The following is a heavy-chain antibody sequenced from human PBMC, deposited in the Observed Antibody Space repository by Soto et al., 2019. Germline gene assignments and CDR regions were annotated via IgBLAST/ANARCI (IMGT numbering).Heavy chain of an antibody. CDR1: DANLRGLY. V-gene: IGHV4-4*07. J-gene: IGHJ5*02. CDR2: IYATGTT. Sequence: PSETQSLTCPVSDANLRGLYGSWIRTNAGKGLEWIGRIYATGTTDYNPSLKSRVMMSVDTSKKQFSLKLRSVTAADTAVDYCVRDGTKTLRDWCDPWGQGIAVTVSA. D-gene: IGHD1-1*01. CDR3: VRDGTKTLRDWCDP.